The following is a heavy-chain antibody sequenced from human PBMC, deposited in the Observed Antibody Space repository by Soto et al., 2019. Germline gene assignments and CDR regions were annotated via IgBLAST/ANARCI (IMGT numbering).Heavy chain of an antibody. J-gene: IGHJ4*02. D-gene: IGHD1-20*01. CDR2: IAPSDSYA. CDR3: ARRLKNPRAIIGRTEFDY. Sequence: GESLKISCQGSGYIFTNYWINWVRQMPGKGLEWMGTIAPSDSYATYSPSFHGHVTISVDKSISTAYLQWSRLEASDSAMYYCARRLKNPRAIIGRTEFDYWGKGTPVTVSS. CDR1: GYIFTNYW. V-gene: IGHV5-10-1*01.